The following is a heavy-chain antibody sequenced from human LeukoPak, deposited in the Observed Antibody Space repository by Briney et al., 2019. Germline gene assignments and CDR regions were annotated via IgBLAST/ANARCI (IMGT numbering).Heavy chain of an antibody. CDR1: GGSLSSSY. Sequence: SETLSLTCTVSGGSLSSSYWSWIRQPPGKGLEWIGYIYYTGSTNYNPSLKSRVTISLDTSKNKFSLRLSSVTAADTAVYYCARDSHPVWGQGTLVTVSS. J-gene: IGHJ4*02. V-gene: IGHV4-59*01. CDR3: ARDSHPV. CDR2: IYYTGST.